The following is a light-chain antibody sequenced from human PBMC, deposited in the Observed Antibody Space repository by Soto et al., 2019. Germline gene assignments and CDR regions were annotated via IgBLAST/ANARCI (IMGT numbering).Light chain of an antibody. CDR1: QTVTSNY. CDR3: QQYAGSPST. Sequence: EIVLTQSPGTLSLSPGERATLSCRASQTVTSNYLAWYQRKPGQAPRLLIYGASSRANDIPARFSGSGSGTDFTLTITRLEPEDFAVYFCQQYAGSPSTFGQGTKVEIK. CDR2: GAS. V-gene: IGKV3-20*01. J-gene: IGKJ1*01.